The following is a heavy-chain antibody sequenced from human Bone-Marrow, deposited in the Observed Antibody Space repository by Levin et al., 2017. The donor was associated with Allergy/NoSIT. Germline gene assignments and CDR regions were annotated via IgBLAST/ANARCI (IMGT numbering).Heavy chain of an antibody. J-gene: IGHJ5*02. CDR3: ARGQRYCSGGSCYSGEFDP. CDR2: INHSGST. Sequence: SQTLSLTCAVYGGSFSGYYWSWIRQPPGKGLEWIGEINHSGSTNYNPSLKSRVTISVDTSKNQFSLKLSSVTAADTAVYYCARGQRYCSGGSCYSGEFDPWGQGTLVTVSS. CDR1: GGSFSGYY. V-gene: IGHV4-34*01. D-gene: IGHD2-15*01.